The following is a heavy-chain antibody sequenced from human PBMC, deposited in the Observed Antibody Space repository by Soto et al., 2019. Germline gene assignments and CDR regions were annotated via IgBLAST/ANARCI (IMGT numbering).Heavy chain of an antibody. J-gene: IGHJ6*02. CDR2: IWYDGSNK. V-gene: IGHV3-33*01. CDR1: GFTFSSYG. D-gene: IGHD1-1*01. CDR3: ARTGRTDRHYYYYGMDV. Sequence: QVQLVESGGGVVQPGRSLRLSCAASGFTFSSYGMHWVRQAPGKGLEGVAVIWYDGSNKYYADSVKGRFTISRDNSKNTLYLQMNSLRAEDTAVYYCARTGRTDRHYYYYGMDVWGQGTTVTVSS.